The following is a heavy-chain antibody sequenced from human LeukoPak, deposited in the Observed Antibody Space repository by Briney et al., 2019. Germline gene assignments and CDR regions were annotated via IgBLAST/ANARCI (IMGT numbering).Heavy chain of an antibody. J-gene: IGHJ5*02. CDR2: IKQDGSEK. D-gene: IGHD3-3*01. CDR3: ARETSYDFWSGYYTAWNWFDP. V-gene: IGHV3-7*01. Sequence: GGSQRLSCAASGFTFSSYWMSWVRQAPGKGLEWVANIKQDGSEKYYVDSVKGRFTISRDNAKNSLYLQMNSLRAEDTAVYYCARETSYDFWSGYYTAWNWFDPWGQGTLVTVSS. CDR1: GFTFSSYW.